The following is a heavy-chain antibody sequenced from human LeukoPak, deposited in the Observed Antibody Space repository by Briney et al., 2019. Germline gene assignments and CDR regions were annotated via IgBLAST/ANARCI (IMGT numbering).Heavy chain of an antibody. CDR3: AVITMVRGEYYFDY. D-gene: IGHD3-10*01. J-gene: IGHJ4*02. CDR1: GYTLTELS. CDR2: FDPEDGET. V-gene: IGHV1-24*01. Sequence: ASVKVSCKVSGYTLTELSMHWVRQAPGKGLEWMGGFDPEDGETIYAQKLQGRVTMTTDTSTSTAYMELRSLRSDDTAVYYCAVITMVRGEYYFDYWGQGTLVTVSS.